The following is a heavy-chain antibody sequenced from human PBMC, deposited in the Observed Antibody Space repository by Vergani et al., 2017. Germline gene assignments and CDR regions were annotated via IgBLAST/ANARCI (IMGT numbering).Heavy chain of an antibody. Sequence: QVQLQQWGAGLLKPSETLSLTCAVYGGSFSGDYWSWIRQPPGKGLEWIGEINHSGSTNYNPSLKSRVTISVDTSKNQFTLKLSSVTAADTAVYYCARAEREYIGKYSSSSGGGGYYFDYWGQGTLVAVSA. CDR3: ARAEREYIGKYSSSSGGGGYYFDY. D-gene: IGHD6-6*01. J-gene: IGHJ4*02. CDR1: GGSFSGDY. V-gene: IGHV4-34*01. CDR2: INHSGST.